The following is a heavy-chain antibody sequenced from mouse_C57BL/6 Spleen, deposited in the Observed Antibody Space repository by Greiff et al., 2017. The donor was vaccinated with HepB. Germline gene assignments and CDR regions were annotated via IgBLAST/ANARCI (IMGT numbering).Heavy chain of an antibody. V-gene: IGHV2-2*01. CDR3: ARNGDGSSYWYFDV. D-gene: IGHD1-1*01. Sequence: VKLMESGPGLVQPSQSLSITCTVSGFSLTSYGVHWVRQSPGKGLEWLGVIWSGGSTDYNEAFISRLSISKDNSKSQVFFKMNSQQADDTAIYYCARNGDGSSYWYFDVWGTGTTVTVSS. J-gene: IGHJ1*03. CDR2: IWSGGST. CDR1: GFSLTSYG.